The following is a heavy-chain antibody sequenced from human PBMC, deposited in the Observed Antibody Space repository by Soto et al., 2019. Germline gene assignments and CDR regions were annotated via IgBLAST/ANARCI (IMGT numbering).Heavy chain of an antibody. J-gene: IGHJ5*02. CDR1: GGTFSSYA. Sequence: SVKVSCKASGGTFSSYAISWVRQAPGQGLEWMGGIIPIFGTANYAQKFQGRVTITADKSTSTAYMELSSLRSEDTAVYYCARSRTTVVTPFDPWGQGTLVTVSS. CDR2: IIPIFGTA. D-gene: IGHD4-17*01. V-gene: IGHV1-69*06. CDR3: ARSRTTVVTPFDP.